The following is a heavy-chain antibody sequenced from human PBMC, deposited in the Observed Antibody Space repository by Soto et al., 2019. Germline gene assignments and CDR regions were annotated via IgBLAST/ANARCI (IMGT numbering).Heavy chain of an antibody. CDR2: ISWNSGSI. Sequence: EVQLVESGGGLVQPGRSLRLSCAASGFTFDDYAMHWVRQAPGKGLEWVSGISWNSGSIGYADSVKGRFTISRDNAKNSLYLEMNSLGVEGTALYYWAKGGGGYDFWSGYYFDYWGQGTLVTVSS. CDR1: GFTFDDYA. D-gene: IGHD3-3*01. J-gene: IGHJ4*02. CDR3: AKGGGGYDFWSGYYFDY. V-gene: IGHV3-9*01.